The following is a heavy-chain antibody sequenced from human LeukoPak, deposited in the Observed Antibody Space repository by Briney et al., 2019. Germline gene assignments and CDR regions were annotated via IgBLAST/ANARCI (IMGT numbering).Heavy chain of an antibody. J-gene: IGHJ4*02. Sequence: PGGSLRLSCAASGXTFISYAMSWVRQAPGKGLEWVGRIKSKTDGGTTDYVAPVRGRFTISRDDSKDTLYLQMDSLKTEDIAVYYCATEYYGAYNYWGQGSLVTVSS. CDR1: GXTFISYA. CDR3: ATEYYGAYNY. V-gene: IGHV3-15*01. D-gene: IGHD4-17*01. CDR2: IKSKTDGGTT.